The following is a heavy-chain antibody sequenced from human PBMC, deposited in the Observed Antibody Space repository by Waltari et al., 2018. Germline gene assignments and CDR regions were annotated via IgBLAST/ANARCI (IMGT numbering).Heavy chain of an antibody. CDR2: IYYSGST. Sequence: QVQLQESGPGLVKPSETLSLTCTGSGGSLRSHSWSWIRQPPGKGLEWIGYIYYSGSTNYNPSLKSRVTISVDTSKNQFSLKLSSVTAADTAVYYCARGVAAAGGMDVWGQGTTVTVSS. J-gene: IGHJ6*02. D-gene: IGHD6-13*01. CDR1: GGSLRSHS. CDR3: ARGVAAAGGMDV. V-gene: IGHV4-59*11.